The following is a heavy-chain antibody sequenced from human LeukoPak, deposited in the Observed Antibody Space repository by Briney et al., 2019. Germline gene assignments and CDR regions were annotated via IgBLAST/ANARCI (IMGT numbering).Heavy chain of an antibody. V-gene: IGHV4-4*09. Sequence: SETLSLTCTVSDGSISSYLWSWIRQPPGKGLEWIGHIYNGGSPNYNPSPKSRVTISVDTSKNRYSLKLSSVTATDTAMYYCARRVNYGDYRTDFFDYWGQGILVTVSS. J-gene: IGHJ4*02. D-gene: IGHD4-17*01. CDR2: IYNGGSP. CDR3: ARRVNYGDYRTDFFDY. CDR1: DGSISSYL.